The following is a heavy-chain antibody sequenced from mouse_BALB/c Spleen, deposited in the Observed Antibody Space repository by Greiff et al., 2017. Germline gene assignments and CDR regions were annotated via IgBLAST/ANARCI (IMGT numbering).Heavy chain of an antibody. J-gene: IGHJ1*01. CDR2: IYPGGGYT. D-gene: IGHD4-1*01. CDR1: GYTFTNYW. V-gene: IGHV1-63*02. Sequence: QVQLQQSGAELVRPGTSVKISCKASGYTFTNYWLGWVKQRPGHGLEWIGDIYPGGGYTNYNEKFKGKATLTADTSSSTAYMQLSSLTSEDSAVYFCASETGTRYFDVWGAGTTVTVSS. CDR3: ASETGTRYFDV.